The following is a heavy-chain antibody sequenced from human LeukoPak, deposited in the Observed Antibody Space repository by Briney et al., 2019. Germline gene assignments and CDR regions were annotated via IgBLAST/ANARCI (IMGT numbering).Heavy chain of an antibody. D-gene: IGHD3-22*01. CDR3: ARATDYYDSSGYSYWFDP. J-gene: IGHJ5*02. Sequence: GGSLRLSCAASGFTFSSYWMNWVRQAPGKGLEWVSYISSSSTTIYYADSVKGRFTISRDNAKNSLYLQMNSLRAEDTAVYYCARATDYYDSSGYSYWFDPWGQGTLVTVSS. CDR1: GFTFSSYW. V-gene: IGHV3-48*04. CDR2: ISSSSTTI.